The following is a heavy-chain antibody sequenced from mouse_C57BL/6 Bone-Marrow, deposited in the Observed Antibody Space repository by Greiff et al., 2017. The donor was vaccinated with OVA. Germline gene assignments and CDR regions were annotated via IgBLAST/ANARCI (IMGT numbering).Heavy chain of an antibody. J-gene: IGHJ1*03. CDR3: ARSYYGSSLVYWYFDV. CDR2: ILPSIGRT. V-gene: IGHV15-2*01. CDR1: DSEVFPIAY. Sequence: QVQLKESGSELRSPGSSVKLSCKDFDSEVFPIAYMSWVRQKPGHGFEWIGGILPSIGRTIYGEKFEDKATLDADTLSNTAYLELNSLTSEDSAIYYCARSYYGSSLVYWYFDVWGTGTTVTVSS. D-gene: IGHD1-1*01.